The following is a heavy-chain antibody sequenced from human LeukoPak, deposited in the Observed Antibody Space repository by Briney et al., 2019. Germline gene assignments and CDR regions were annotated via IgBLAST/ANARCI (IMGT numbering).Heavy chain of an antibody. CDR3: ARDPLDDYGNHDAFDI. CDR2: IYYSGST. D-gene: IGHD4-17*01. J-gene: IGHJ3*02. CDR1: GGSISSSSYY. V-gene: IGHV4-39*07. Sequence: SETLSLTCTVSGGSISSSSYYWGWIRQPPGKGLEWIGSIYYSGSTYYNPSLKSRVTISVDTSKNQFSLKLSSVTAADTAVYYCARDPLDDYGNHDAFDIWGQGTMVTVSS.